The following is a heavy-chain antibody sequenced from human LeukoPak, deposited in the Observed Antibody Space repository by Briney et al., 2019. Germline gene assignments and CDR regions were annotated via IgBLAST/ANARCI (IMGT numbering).Heavy chain of an antibody. CDR1: GGSFSGYY. J-gene: IGHJ5*02. Sequence: SETLSLTCAVYGGSFSGYYWSWIRQPPGKGLEWIGEINHSGSTNYNPSLKSRVTISVDTSKNQFSLKLSPVTAADTAVYYCARPYSGSDSPPWGQGTLVTVSS. CDR2: INHSGST. V-gene: IGHV4-34*01. D-gene: IGHD5-12*01. CDR3: ARPYSGSDSPP.